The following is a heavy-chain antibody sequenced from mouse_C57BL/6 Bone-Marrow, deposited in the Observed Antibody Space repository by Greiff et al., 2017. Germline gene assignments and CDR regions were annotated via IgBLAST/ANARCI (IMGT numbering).Heavy chain of an antibody. CDR1: YTFTDYYM. CDR2: YPGSGNTY. Sequence: VQLQESGPELVKPGASVKMSCKASGYTFTDYYMHWVKQKPGKGLEWIGEIYPGSGNTYYNEKFKGKATLTADTSSSTAYMQLSSLTSEDSAVXFCAREVDYDGNAMDYWGQGTSVTVSS. CDR3: REVDYDGNAMDY. J-gene: IGHJ4*01. D-gene: IGHD2-3*01. V-gene: IGHV1-83*01.